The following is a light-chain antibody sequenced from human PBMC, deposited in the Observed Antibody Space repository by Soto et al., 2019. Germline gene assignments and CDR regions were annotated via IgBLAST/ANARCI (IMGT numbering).Light chain of an antibody. CDR1: QSLLSRSVMRSY. J-gene: IGKJ5*01. Sequence: DIVLTQSPDSLAVSLGERATINCKSSQSLLSRSVMRSYLAWFPQKPGQPLMMLIFWGSTREFGVPDRFSGSGSGTDFTLTISSLQAEDVAVYFCQQYFSSPITFGQGTRLE. CDR3: QQYFSSPIT. V-gene: IGKV4-1*01. CDR2: WGS.